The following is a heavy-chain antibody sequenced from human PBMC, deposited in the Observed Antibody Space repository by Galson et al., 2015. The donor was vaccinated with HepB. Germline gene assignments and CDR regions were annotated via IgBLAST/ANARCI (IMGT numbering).Heavy chain of an antibody. CDR2: IYYNGRT. CDR3: ATCSSSGYHGRFDY. J-gene: IGHJ4*02. V-gene: IGHV4-39*01. CDR1: GGSISSSSYY. D-gene: IGHD6-13*01. Sequence: ETLSLTCTVSGGSISSSSYYWGWIRQPPGKGLEWIGSIYYNGRTYYNSSLKSRGTISVDTSKNQFSLKLRSVTAADTAVYYCATCSSSGYHGRFDYWGQGTLVTVSS.